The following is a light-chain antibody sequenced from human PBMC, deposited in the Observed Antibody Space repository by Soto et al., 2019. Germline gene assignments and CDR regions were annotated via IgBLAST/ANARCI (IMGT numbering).Light chain of an antibody. V-gene: IGKV3D-15*01. J-gene: IGKJ1*01. Sequence: EIVMTQSPATLSVSPGETATLSCRASESVGDKLAWYQNKPGQAPRLLIYGASRRATGIPDSFSGSGSGTDFTLTISSLAPEDFAVYYCQQYNNWPPAWTFGQGTKVDIK. CDR1: ESVGDK. CDR3: QQYNNWPPAWT. CDR2: GAS.